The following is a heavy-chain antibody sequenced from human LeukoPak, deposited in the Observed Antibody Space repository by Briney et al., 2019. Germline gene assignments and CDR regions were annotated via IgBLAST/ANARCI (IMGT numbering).Heavy chain of an antibody. D-gene: IGHD3-10*01. J-gene: IGHJ4*02. Sequence: GASVKVSCXASGYTFTIYGISWVRQARGQGLEWMGWISAYNGNTNYAQKLQGRVTMTTDTSTSTAYMVLRSLRSDDTAVYYCAREYYYGSGSPPFYWGQGTLVTVSS. CDR2: ISAYNGNT. CDR1: GYTFTIYG. CDR3: AREYYYGSGSPPFY. V-gene: IGHV1-18*01.